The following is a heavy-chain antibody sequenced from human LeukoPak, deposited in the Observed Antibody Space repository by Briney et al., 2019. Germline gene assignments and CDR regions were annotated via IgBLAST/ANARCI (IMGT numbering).Heavy chain of an antibody. J-gene: IGHJ4*02. V-gene: IGHV3-30*02. D-gene: IGHD5-18*01. CDR1: GFTFSNYG. CDR2: LRRDGSDK. CDR3: AKDHSQNFDC. Sequence: PGGSLRLSCAASGFTFSNYGMHWVRQAPGKGLEWVAFLRRDGSDKYYADSVKGRFTISRDNSKNTVYLQMNSLRAEDTAVYYCAKDHSQNFDCWGQGTLVTVSS.